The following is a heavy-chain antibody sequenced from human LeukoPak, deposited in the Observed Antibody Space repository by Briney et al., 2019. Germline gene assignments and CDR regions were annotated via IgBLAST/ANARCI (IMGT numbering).Heavy chain of an antibody. CDR1: RYTFPSYD. V-gene: IGHV1-8*01. CDR3: ARGPKWTGSYYYFDY. J-gene: IGHJ4*02. CDR2: MNPNSSNT. Sequence: ASVKVSCKTSRYTFPSYDINWVRQATGQGLEWMGWMNPNSSNTGYAQKFHGRVTITRNTSITTAYMELSSLRSEDTAVYYCARGPKWTGSYYYFDYWGQGTLVTVSS. D-gene: IGHD1-26*01.